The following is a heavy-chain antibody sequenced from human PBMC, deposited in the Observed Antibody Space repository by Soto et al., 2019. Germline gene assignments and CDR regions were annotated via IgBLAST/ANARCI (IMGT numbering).Heavy chain of an antibody. CDR3: ARRRESDYGGNPHPYYFDR. Sequence: PSETLSLTCTVSGASIITDNYFWVWIRQSPRRGLELIGSISYSGRTYDDPSLQSRVTISIDASKNQFSLKLTSVTTADTAVYYFARRRESDYGGNPHPYYFDRWGQGALVTVSS. V-gene: IGHV4-39*01. J-gene: IGHJ4*02. CDR1: GASIITDNYF. CDR2: ISYSGRT. D-gene: IGHD4-17*01.